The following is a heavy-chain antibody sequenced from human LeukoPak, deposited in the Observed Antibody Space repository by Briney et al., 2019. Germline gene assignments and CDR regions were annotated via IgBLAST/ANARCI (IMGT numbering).Heavy chain of an antibody. J-gene: IGHJ4*02. CDR3: ARGRKGYYFDY. CDR1: GGSISSGSYY. V-gene: IGHV4-61*02. CDR2: ISTSGST. D-gene: IGHD1-14*01. Sequence: PSETLSLTCTVSGGSISSGSYYWSWIRQPAGKGLEWIGRISTSGSTNYNPSLKSRVTISVDTSKNQFSLKLSSVTAADTAVYYCARGRKGYYFDYWGQGTLVTVSS.